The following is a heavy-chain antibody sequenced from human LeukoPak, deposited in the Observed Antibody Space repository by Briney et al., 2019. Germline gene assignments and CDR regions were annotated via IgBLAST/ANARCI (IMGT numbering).Heavy chain of an antibody. D-gene: IGHD4-17*01. CDR2: ISGSGGST. J-gene: IGHJ4*02. CDR1: GFTFSSYA. Sequence: GGPLRLSCAASGFTFSSYAMSGVGQAPGKGLEWVSAISGSGGSTYYADSVKGRFTISRDNSKNTLYLQMNSLRAEDTAVYYCATLTTVTDPDYWGQGTLVTVSS. CDR3: ATLTTVTDPDY. V-gene: IGHV3-23*01.